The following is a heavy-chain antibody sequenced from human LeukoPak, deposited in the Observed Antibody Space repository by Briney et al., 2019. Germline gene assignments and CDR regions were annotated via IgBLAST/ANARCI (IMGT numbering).Heavy chain of an antibody. CDR1: GGSFSDYY. CDR2: IYYSGST. D-gene: IGHD4-17*01. CDR3: ATNTVTTYDAFDI. Sequence: SSETLSLTCAVYGGSFSDYYWSWIRQPPGKGLEWIGYIYYSGSTYYNPSLKSRVTISVDTSKNQFSLKLSSVTAADTAVYYCATNTVTTYDAFDIWGQGTMVTVSS. J-gene: IGHJ3*02. V-gene: IGHV4-59*06.